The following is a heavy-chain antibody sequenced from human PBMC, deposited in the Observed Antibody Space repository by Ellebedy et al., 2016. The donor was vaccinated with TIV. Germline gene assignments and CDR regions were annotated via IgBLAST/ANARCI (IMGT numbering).Heavy chain of an antibody. CDR3: ARLGVIAAAGASDY. V-gene: IGHV3-30*03. J-gene: IGHJ4*02. CDR2: ISYDGSNK. Sequence: GESLKIPCAASGFPFSSSGMHWVCQAPGKGLEWVAVISYDGSNKYYADSVKGRFTISRDNSKNTLYLQMNSLRAEDTAVYYCARLGVIAAAGASDYWGQGTLVIVSS. D-gene: IGHD6-13*01. CDR1: GFPFSSSG.